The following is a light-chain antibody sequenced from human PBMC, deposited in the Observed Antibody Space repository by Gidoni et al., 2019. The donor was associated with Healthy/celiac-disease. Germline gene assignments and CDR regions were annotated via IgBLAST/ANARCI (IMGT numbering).Light chain of an antibody. CDR2: WAS. J-gene: IGKJ2*01. CDR1: QSVLYSSNNKNY. Sequence: DIVMTKSPDSLAVSLGVRATINRKSSQSVLYSSNNKNYLAWYQQKPGQPPKLLIYWASTRESGVPDRFSGSGSGTDFTLTISSLQAEDVAVYYCQQYYSSLPYTFGQGTKLEIK. CDR3: QQYYSSLPYT. V-gene: IGKV4-1*01.